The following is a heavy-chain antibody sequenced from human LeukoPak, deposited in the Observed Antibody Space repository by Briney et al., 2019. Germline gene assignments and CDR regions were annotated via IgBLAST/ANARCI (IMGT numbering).Heavy chain of an antibody. V-gene: IGHV4-59*01. CDR3: ARARSGLDY. J-gene: IGHJ4*02. Sequence: SETLSLTCTASGGSISSYYWSWIRQPPGKGLEWIGNIYYSGSTDYNPSLKSRVTISVDTSKNQFSLKLSSVTAADTAVYYCARARSGLDYWGQGTLVTVSS. CDR2: IYYSGST. CDR1: GGSISSYY. D-gene: IGHD3-10*01.